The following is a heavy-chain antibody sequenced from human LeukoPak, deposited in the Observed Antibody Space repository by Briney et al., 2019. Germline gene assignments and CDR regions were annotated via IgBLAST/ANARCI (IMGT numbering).Heavy chain of an antibody. CDR2: IIPIFGTA. Sequence: AASVKVSCKASGGTFSSYAISWVRQAPGQGLEWMGGIIPIFGTANYAQKFQGRVTITADESTSTAYMELSSLRSEDTAVYYCARGRMAARPQAVDYGMDVWGQGTTVTVSS. D-gene: IGHD6-6*01. CDR1: GGTFSSYA. V-gene: IGHV1-69*13. CDR3: ARGRMAARPQAVDYGMDV. J-gene: IGHJ6*02.